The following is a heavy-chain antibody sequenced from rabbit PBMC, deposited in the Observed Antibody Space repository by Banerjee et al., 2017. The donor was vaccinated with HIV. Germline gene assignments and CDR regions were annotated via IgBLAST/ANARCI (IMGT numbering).Heavy chain of an antibody. CDR2: IDVGSSGAT. CDR3: ARDLAGVIGWNFDL. J-gene: IGHJ4*01. CDR1: GFTIRSNYW. Sequence: QEQLEESGGDLVKPEGSLTLTCTASGFTIRSNYWICWVRQAPGKGPEWIACIDVGSSGATYYASWAKGRFTISKTSSTTVTLQMTSLTAADTATYFCARDLAGVIGWNFDLWGQGTLVTVS. D-gene: IGHD4-1*01. V-gene: IGHV1S45*01.